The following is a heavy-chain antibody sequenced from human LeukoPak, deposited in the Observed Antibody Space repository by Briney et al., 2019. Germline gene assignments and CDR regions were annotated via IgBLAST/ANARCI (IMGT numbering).Heavy chain of an antibody. CDR2: LSAHIDDT. D-gene: IGHD2-2*01. J-gene: IGHJ6*03. CDR3: ARVAFTKYHYYMDV. Sequence: AASVKVSSKASGYSFRTFGITWVRQAPGQGLEWMGWLSAHIDDTRYSQKFQGRVTVTIDTSTTTAYMELRNLRSDDTAVYFCARVAFTKYHYYMDVWGKGTTVTVSS. CDR1: GYSFRTFG. V-gene: IGHV1-18*01.